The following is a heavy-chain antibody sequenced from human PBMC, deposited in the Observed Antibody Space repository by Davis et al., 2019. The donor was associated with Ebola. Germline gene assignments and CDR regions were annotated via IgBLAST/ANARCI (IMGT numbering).Heavy chain of an antibody. CDR3: ARRTYKNFDL. D-gene: IGHD3-10*01. V-gene: IGHV3-48*02. Sequence: GESLKISCAASGFPFTSYTLNWVRQAPGKGLEWISYISGTSDSIVYADSVKGRFTVSRDNAKNSVFLQMNNLRDGDTAVYYCARRTYKNFDLWGPGTLVTVSS. J-gene: IGHJ2*01. CDR2: ISGTSDSI. CDR1: GFPFTSYT.